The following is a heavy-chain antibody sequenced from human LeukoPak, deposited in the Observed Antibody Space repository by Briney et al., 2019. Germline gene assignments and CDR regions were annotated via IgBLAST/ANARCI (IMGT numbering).Heavy chain of an antibody. CDR3: ARFDIVVVPAAIGWFDP. CDR2: IYYSGST. J-gene: IGHJ5*02. V-gene: IGHV4-31*03. D-gene: IGHD2-2*01. CDR1: GGSISSGGYY. Sequence: SETLSLTCTVSGGSISSGGYYWSWIRQHPGKGLEWIGYIYYSGSTYYNPSLKSRVTISVDTSKNQFSLKLSSVTAADTAVYYCARFDIVVVPAAIGWFDPWGQGTLVTVSS.